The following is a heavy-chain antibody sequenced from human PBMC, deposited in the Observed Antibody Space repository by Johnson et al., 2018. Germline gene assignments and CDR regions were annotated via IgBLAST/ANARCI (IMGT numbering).Heavy chain of an antibody. V-gene: IGHV3-33*01. CDR3: ARDREPRITIFGVVPSPYGMDV. CDR1: GFLFSSYG. J-gene: IGHJ6*02. Sequence: QVQLVQSGGGVVQPGRSLRLSCAASGFLFSSYGMHWVRQAPGKGLEWVAVIWYDGSNKYYADSVKGRFTISRDNSKNTVYLQMNSLRAEDTAVYYCARDREPRITIFGVVPSPYGMDVWGQGTTVTVAS. CDR2: IWYDGSNK. D-gene: IGHD3-3*01.